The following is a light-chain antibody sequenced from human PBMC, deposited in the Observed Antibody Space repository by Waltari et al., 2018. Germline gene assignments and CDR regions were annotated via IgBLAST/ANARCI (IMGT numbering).Light chain of an antibody. CDR3: CSYAGSSTYVV. CDR1: SSDVGGYKY. Sequence: QSALTQPASVSGSPGPSITISCTGTSSDVGGYKYVSWYQHHPGNAPKLRIYDVSKRPSGVSNRFSGSKSGNTASLTISGLQAEDEADYYCCSYAGSSTYVVFGGGTKLTVL. V-gene: IGLV2-23*02. CDR2: DVS. J-gene: IGLJ2*01.